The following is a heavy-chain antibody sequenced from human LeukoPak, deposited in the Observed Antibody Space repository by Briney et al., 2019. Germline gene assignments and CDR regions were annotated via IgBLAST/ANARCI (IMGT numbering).Heavy chain of an antibody. V-gene: IGHV4-59*08. CDR1: GGSISSYY. J-gene: IGHJ4*02. Sequence: SETLSLTCTVSGGSISSYYWSWIRQPPGKGLERIGYIYYSGSTNYNPSLKSRVTISVDTSKNQFSLKLSSVTAADTAVYYCAGHIAARTPFDYWGQGTLVTVSS. CDR3: AGHIAARTPFDY. D-gene: IGHD6-6*01. CDR2: IYYSGST.